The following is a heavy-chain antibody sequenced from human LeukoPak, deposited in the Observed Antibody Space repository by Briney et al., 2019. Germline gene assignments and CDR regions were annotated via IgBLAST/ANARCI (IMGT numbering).Heavy chain of an antibody. D-gene: IGHD3-3*01. CDR2: IYYSGST. Sequence: PSETLSLTCTVSGGSISSYYWSWIRQPAGKGLEWIGYIYYSGSTNYNPSLKSRVTISVDTSKNQFSLKLSSVTAADTAVYYCARVLRYYDFWSGYYDYWGQGTLVTVSS. V-gene: IGHV4-59*01. J-gene: IGHJ4*02. CDR1: GGSISSYY. CDR3: ARVLRYYDFWSGYYDY.